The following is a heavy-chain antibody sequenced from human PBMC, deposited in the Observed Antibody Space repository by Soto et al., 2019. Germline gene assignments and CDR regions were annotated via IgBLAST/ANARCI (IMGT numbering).Heavy chain of an antibody. J-gene: IGHJ4*02. CDR1: GGTFSSYA. CDR3: AKDGRRYSGSCHFDY. V-gene: IGHV1-69*13. D-gene: IGHD1-26*01. Sequence: GASVKVSCKASGGTFSSYAISWVRQAPGQGLEWMGGIIPIFGTANYAQKFQGRVTITADESTSTAYMELSSLRSEDTAVYYCAKDGRRYSGSCHFDYWGQGTLVTVSS. CDR2: IIPIFGTA.